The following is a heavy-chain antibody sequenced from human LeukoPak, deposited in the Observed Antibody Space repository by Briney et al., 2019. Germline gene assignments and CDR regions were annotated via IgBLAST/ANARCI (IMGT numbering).Heavy chain of an antibody. D-gene: IGHD6-13*01. CDR2: ISATGGTI. J-gene: IGHJ6*03. CDR3: AKGYHNSWYSDYMDV. CDR1: GFTFSSNG. V-gene: IGHV3-48*01. Sequence: GGSLRLSCAASGFTFSSNGMNWVRQAPGKGLEWVSYISATGGTICYADSVKGRFTISRDNSKNMLYLQMNSLRAEDTALYYCAKGYHNSWYSDYMDVWGKGTTVTVSS.